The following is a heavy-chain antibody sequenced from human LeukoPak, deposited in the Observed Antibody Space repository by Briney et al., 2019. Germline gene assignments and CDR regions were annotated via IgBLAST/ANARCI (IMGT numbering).Heavy chain of an antibody. D-gene: IGHD6-13*01. CDR1: GFTFSSYA. Sequence: GGSLRLSCAASGFTFSSYAMSWVRQAPGKGLEWVSGISGSDGSTNYADSVKGRFTISRDNSKNTLYLQMNSLRAEDTAVYYCAKDQAAAGTFYWGQGTLVTVSS. CDR3: AKDQAAAGTFY. CDR2: ISGSDGST. V-gene: IGHV3-23*01. J-gene: IGHJ4*02.